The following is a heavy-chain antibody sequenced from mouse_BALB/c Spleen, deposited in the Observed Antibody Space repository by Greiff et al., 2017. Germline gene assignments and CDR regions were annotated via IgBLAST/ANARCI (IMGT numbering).Heavy chain of an antibody. V-gene: IGHV5-6-4*01. CDR2: ISSGGSYT. D-gene: IGHD3-2*02. J-gene: IGHJ3*01. CDR1: GFTFSSYT. CDR3: TRDQAGTEGPWFAY. Sequence: EVQGVESGGGLVKPGGSLKLSCAASGFTFSSYTMSWVRQTPEKRLEWVATISSGGSYTYYPDSVKGRFTISRDNAKNTLYLQMSSLKSEDTAMYYCTRDQAGTEGPWFAYWGQGTLVTVSA.